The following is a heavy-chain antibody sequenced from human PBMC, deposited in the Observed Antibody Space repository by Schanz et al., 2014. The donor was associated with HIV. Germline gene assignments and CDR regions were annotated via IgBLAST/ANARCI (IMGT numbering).Heavy chain of an antibody. CDR1: EKTFSDID. D-gene: IGHD2-15*01. CDR2: ISAYKGNT. J-gene: IGHJ6*02. CDR3: ARWGRGCSGGSCYWGYYGMDV. V-gene: IGHV1-18*01. Sequence: QVRLVQSGAEVKKPGASVTVSCKASEKTFSDIDINWVRQGPGQGLEWMGWISAYKGNTNYAQKLQGRVTMTTDTSTNTAYMELRRLRSDDTAVYYCARWGRGCSGGSCYWGYYGMDVWGQGTTVTVSS.